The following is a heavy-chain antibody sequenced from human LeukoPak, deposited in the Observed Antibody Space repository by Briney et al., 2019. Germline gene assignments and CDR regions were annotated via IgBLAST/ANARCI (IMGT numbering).Heavy chain of an antibody. CDR2: IYYSGST. CDR3: ASGRELTATLPF. CDR1: GGSISSGDYY. D-gene: IGHD1-7*01. V-gene: IGHV4-31*03. Sequence: SETLSLTCTVSGGSISSGDYYWSWIRQHPGKGLEWIGYIYYSGSTYYNPSLKSRVTISMDTSKNQFSLDLSSVTAADTAVYYCASGRELTATLPFWGQGTLVTVSS. J-gene: IGHJ4*02.